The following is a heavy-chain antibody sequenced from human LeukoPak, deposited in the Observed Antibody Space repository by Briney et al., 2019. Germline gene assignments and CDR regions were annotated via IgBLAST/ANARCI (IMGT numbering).Heavy chain of an antibody. D-gene: IGHD1-1*01. V-gene: IGHV4-59*01. CDR3: ARHGTSGTNLNWFDP. J-gene: IGHJ5*02. CDR2: IYYSGST. CDR1: GGSISSFY. Sequence: PSGTLSLTCTVSGGSISSFYWSWIRQPPGKGLEWIGYIYYSGSTNYNPSLKSRVTISVDTSKNQFSLKLSSVTAADTAVYYCARHGTSGTNLNWFDPWAREPWSPPPQ.